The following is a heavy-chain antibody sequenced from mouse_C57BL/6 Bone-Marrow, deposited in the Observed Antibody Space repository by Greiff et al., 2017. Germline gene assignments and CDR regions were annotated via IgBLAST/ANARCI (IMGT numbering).Heavy chain of an antibody. D-gene: IGHD2-3*01. CDR2: ISSGSSTI. Sequence: EVQGVESGGGLVKPGGSLKLSCAASGFTFSDYGMHWVRQAPEKGLEWVAYISSGSSTIYYADTVKGRFTISRDNAKNTLFLQMTSQRSEDTAMYYCAILYDGYFDYWGQGTTLTVSS. V-gene: IGHV5-17*01. CDR1: GFTFSDYG. J-gene: IGHJ2*01. CDR3: AILYDGYFDY.